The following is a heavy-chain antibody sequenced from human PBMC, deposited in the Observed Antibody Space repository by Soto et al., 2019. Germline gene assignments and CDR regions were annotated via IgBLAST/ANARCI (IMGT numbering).Heavy chain of an antibody. V-gene: IGHV3-74*03. CDR3: AKWTIFGVVTLYYYYGMDV. CDR1: GFDFSNAW. D-gene: IGHD3-3*01. J-gene: IGHJ6*02. CDR2: VNSDGTIT. Sequence: GGSLRLSCAASGFDFSNAWMHWVRQAPGKGLVWVSHVNSDGTITTYADSVKGRFTISRDNSKNTLYLQMNSLRAEDTAVYYCAKWTIFGVVTLYYYYGMDVWGQGTTVTVSS.